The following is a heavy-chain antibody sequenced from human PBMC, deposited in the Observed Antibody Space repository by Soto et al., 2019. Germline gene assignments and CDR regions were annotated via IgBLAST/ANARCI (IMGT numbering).Heavy chain of an antibody. CDR3: ARTYDSSGYYSNWFDP. J-gene: IGHJ5*02. CDR1: GGSVSSGDYS. Sequence: SETLYLTSTVSGGSVSSGDYSGSWIRQPPGKGLEWIGYIYYSGSTYYNPALKSRVTISVDTSKNQFSLKLSSVTAADTAVYYCARTYDSSGYYSNWFDPWGQGTLVTVSS. D-gene: IGHD3-22*01. V-gene: IGHV4-30-4*01. CDR2: IYYSGST.